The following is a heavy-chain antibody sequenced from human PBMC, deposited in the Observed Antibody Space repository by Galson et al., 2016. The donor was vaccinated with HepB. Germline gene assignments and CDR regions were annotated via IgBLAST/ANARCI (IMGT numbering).Heavy chain of an antibody. D-gene: IGHD6-13*01. CDR3: ARHGPLTAFNGYSSTWYGVLPYCYFDY. Sequence: TLSLTCSVSGASISSSSYYWGWIRQPPGKGLEWIGTIYYSGSTYYNPSLKSRVTIFEDTSKNQFSLKLSSVTAADTAVYYCARHGPLTAFNGYSSTWYGVLPYCYFDYGGQGPLVTVSS. V-gene: IGHV4-39*01. CDR2: IYYSGST. CDR1: GASISSSSYY. J-gene: IGHJ4*02.